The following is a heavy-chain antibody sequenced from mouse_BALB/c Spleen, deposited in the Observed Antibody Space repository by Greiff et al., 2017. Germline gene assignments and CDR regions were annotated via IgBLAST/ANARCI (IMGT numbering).Heavy chain of an antibody. Sequence: EVQLQESGPGLVKPSQSLSLTCTVTGYSITSDYAWNWIRQFPGNKLEWMGYISYSGSTSYNPSLKSRISITRDTSKNQFFLQLNSVTTEDTATYYCARRYGSSPFDYWGQGTTLTVAS. CDR1: GYSITSDYA. D-gene: IGHD1-1*01. CDR2: ISYSGST. J-gene: IGHJ2*01. V-gene: IGHV3-2*02. CDR3: ARRYGSSPFDY.